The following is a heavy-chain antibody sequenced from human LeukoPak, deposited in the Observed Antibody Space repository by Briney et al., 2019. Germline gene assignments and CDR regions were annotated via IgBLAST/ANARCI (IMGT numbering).Heavy chain of an antibody. J-gene: IGHJ3*02. CDR3: ARRSMVGATSRPRPDDAFDI. CDR2: ISTYNGDT. Sequence: GASVKVSCKASGYTFIRYGISWVRQAPGQGLEWMGWISTYNGDTKYAQKFQGRVTMTTDTSTSVAYMELRSLRSDDTAVYYCARRSMVGATSRPRPDDAFDIWGQGTMVTVSS. V-gene: IGHV1-18*01. CDR1: GYTFIRYG. D-gene: IGHD1-26*01.